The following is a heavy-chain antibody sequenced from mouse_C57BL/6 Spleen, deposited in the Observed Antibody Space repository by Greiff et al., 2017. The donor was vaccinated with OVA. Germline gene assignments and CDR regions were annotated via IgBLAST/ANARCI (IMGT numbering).Heavy chain of an antibody. J-gene: IGHJ1*03. D-gene: IGHD2-13*01. CDR2: IYPGDGDT. Sequence: VQLQESGAELVKPGASVKISCKASGYAFSSYWMNWVKQRPGKGLEWIGQIYPGDGDTNYNGKFKGKATLTADKSSSTAYMQLSSLTSEDSAVYFCARSGLQGYFDVWGTGTTVTVSS. CDR1: GYAFSSYW. CDR3: ARSGLQGYFDV. V-gene: IGHV1-80*01.